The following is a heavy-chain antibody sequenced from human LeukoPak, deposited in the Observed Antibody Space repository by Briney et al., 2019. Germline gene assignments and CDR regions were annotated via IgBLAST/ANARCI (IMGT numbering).Heavy chain of an antibody. CDR1: GFTFSDYW. J-gene: IGHJ4*02. CDR3: AKDAAVGSSGYYYVPPLYYFHY. CDR2: IKNDGSET. V-gene: IGHV3-7*01. D-gene: IGHD3-22*01. Sequence: GGSLRLSCAASGFTFSDYWMTWVRQAPGKGLQWVANIKNDGSETYYVDSVKGRFTISIDNAKTSLYLQMNSLRAEDTAVYYCAKDAAVGSSGYYYVPPLYYFHYWGQGTLVTVSS.